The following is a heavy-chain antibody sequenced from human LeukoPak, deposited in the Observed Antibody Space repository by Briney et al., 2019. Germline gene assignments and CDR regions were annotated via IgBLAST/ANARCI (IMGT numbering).Heavy chain of an antibody. CDR2: ISGSSSTI. J-gene: IGHJ4*02. Sequence: GGSLRLSCAASGITFSTSTMNWVRQAPGKGLEWVSYISGSSSTIYNADSVKGRFTISRDNAKNSLYLQMNSLRDEDTAVYYCASSRQVDSWGQGTLVTVSS. CDR3: ASSRQVDS. V-gene: IGHV3-48*02. CDR1: GITFSTST.